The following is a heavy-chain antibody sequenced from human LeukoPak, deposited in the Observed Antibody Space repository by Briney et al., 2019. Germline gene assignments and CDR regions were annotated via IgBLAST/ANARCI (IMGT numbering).Heavy chain of an antibody. V-gene: IGHV4-61*05. Sequence: PSETLSLTCTVSGGSISSSSYYWGWIRQPPGKGLEWIGYIYYSGSTNYNPSLKSRVTISVDTSKNQFSLKLSSVTAADTAVYYCARRGYGGDLLYWGQGTLVTVSS. CDR1: GGSISSSSYY. CDR3: ARRGYGGDLLY. CDR2: IYYSGST. D-gene: IGHD5-12*01. J-gene: IGHJ4*02.